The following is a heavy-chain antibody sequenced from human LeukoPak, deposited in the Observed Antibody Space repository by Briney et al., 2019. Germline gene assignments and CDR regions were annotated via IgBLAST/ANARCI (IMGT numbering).Heavy chain of an antibody. J-gene: IGHJ4*02. Sequence: ASVKVSCKASAYSFISYGISWVRQAPGQGLEWMGWIDPYNVNRNYVQKFQGRVTLTTDTSTTTAYMELGSLTSDDTGVYYCARDKGGYDNAFDYWGQGTLVTVSS. D-gene: IGHD3-9*01. CDR3: ARDKGGYDNAFDY. V-gene: IGHV1-18*01. CDR1: AYSFISYG. CDR2: IDPYNVNR.